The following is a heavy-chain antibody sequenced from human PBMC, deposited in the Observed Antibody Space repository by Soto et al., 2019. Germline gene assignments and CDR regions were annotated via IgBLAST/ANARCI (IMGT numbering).Heavy chain of an antibody. D-gene: IGHD1-1*01. Sequence: VQLVESGGGVVQPGRSLRLSCAVSGFTFSNYDMHWLRQAPGRGLEWVALLSFDGSNKYYAPSVEGRFTISRDTSRNTLYLQMNSLRAEDTAVYYCARRLKAEQQPGPPWFDPWGQGTLVTVSS. CDR1: GFTFSNYD. J-gene: IGHJ5*02. CDR2: LSFDGSNK. CDR3: ARRLKAEQQPGPPWFDP. V-gene: IGHV3-30*03.